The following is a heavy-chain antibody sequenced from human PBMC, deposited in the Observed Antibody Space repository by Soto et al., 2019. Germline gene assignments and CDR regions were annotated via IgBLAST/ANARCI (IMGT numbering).Heavy chain of an antibody. V-gene: IGHV1-3*04. Sequence: QVQVVQSGAEVKKPGASVRLSCKTSGYSFTSCALHWVRQAPGQGFEWMGWINTDSGTTKYSQKFQGRVTITRDASARTAYMELRSLSSEDTTIYYCVRDRAADWYLDLWGRGTLVTVSS. J-gene: IGHJ2*01. CDR2: INTDSGTT. CDR3: VRDRAADWYLDL. D-gene: IGHD6-25*01. CDR1: GYSFTSCA.